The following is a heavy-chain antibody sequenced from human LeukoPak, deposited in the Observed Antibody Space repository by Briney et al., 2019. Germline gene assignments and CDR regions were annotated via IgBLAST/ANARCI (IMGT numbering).Heavy chain of an antibody. J-gene: IGHJ4*02. CDR2: IYYSGST. CDR1: GGSISSYY. D-gene: IGHD7-27*01. V-gene: IGHV4-59*01. Sequence: NPSETLSLTCTVSGGSISSYYWSWIRQPPGKGLEWIGYIYYSGSTNYNPSLKSRVTISVDTSKNQFSLKLSSVTAADTAVYYCARGRLGIEPFDFDYWGQGTLVTVSS. CDR3: ARGRLGIEPFDFDY.